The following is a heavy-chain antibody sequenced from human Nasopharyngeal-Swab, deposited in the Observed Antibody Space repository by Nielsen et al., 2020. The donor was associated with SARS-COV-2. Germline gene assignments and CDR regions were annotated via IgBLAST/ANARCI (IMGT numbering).Heavy chain of an antibody. CDR3: ARDLSSSWYSSSYYYYYGMDV. V-gene: IGHV3-21*01. Sequence: GSLRLSCAASGFTFSSYSMNWVRQAPGKGLEWVSSISSSSSYIYYADSVKGRFTISRDNAKNSLYLQMNSLRAEDTAVYYCARDLSSSWYSSSYYYYYGMDVWGQGTTVTVSS. CDR1: GFTFSSYS. J-gene: IGHJ6*02. D-gene: IGHD6-13*01. CDR2: ISSSSSYI.